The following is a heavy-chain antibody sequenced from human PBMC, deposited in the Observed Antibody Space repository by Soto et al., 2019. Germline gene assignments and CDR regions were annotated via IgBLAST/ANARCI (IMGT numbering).Heavy chain of an antibody. J-gene: IGHJ4*02. D-gene: IGHD6-19*01. V-gene: IGHV5-10-1*01. CDR3: ARHGAAIWLGY. CDR2: IDPSDSYI. CDR1: GDTFSGHW. Sequence: PGESLTIPCTASGDTFSGHWISWVRQVPGRGLQWMGNIDPSDSYINYNPAFRGHVTFSVDKSSSTAYLHWSSLGPSDTAIYYCARHGAAIWLGYWGQGTLVTVSS.